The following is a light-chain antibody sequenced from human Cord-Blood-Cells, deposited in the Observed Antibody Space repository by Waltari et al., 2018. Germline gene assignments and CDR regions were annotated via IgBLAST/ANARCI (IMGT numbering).Light chain of an antibody. CDR2: QDS. J-gene: IGLJ3*02. V-gene: IGLV3-1*01. CDR1: KLGVKY. Sequence: SYELTQPPSVSVSPGQTASITCSGGKLGVKYACWYQQKPGQSPVLVIYQDSKRPSGIPERFSGSNSGNTATLTISGTQAMDEADYYCQAWDSSTAVFGGGTKLTVL. CDR3: QAWDSSTAV.